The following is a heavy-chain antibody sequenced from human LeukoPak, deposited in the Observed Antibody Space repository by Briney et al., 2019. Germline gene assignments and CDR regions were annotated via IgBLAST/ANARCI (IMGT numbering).Heavy chain of an antibody. CDR2: IRSGGSPI. CDR1: GFIFSGHE. V-gene: IGHV3-48*03. Sequence: GGSLFLSCAASGFIFSGHEMNWVRQAPGKGLEWVSYIRSGGSPIYYADSVRGRFTISRDDAKNSLYLQMNSLRAEDTAVYYCARGGYCTGTICYMWNAFDLWGQKTSDSVSS. J-gene: IGHJ3*01. D-gene: IGHD2-2*02. CDR3: ARGGYCTGTICYMWNAFDL.